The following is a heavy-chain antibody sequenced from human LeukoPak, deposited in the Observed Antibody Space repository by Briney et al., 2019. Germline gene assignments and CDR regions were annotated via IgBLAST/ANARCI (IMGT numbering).Heavy chain of an antibody. CDR3: ASAGRLGEDYFDY. V-gene: IGHV1-2*02. CDR2: INPNIVGT. CDR1: RYTLTGFY. D-gene: IGHD3-10*01. J-gene: IGHJ4*02. Sequence: SVKVSCKPSRYTLTGFYIHCVRQAPRHGRGWMGWINPNIVGTNYAQKFQGRVTLTRDTSISTAYMELSRLRSDDTAVYYCASAGRLGEDYFDYWGQGTLVTVSS.